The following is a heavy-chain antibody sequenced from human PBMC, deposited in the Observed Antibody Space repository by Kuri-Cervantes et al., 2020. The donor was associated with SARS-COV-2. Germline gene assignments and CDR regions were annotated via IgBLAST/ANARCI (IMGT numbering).Heavy chain of an antibody. CDR1: GGSVSSGSYY. J-gene: IGHJ5*02. Sequence: SETLSLTCTVSGGSVSSGSYYWSWIRQPPGKGLEWIGYIYYSGSTNYNPSLKSRVTISVDTSKSQFSLKLSSVTAADTAVYYCARVPYRGARYNWFDPWGQGTLVTSPQ. V-gene: IGHV4-61*01. CDR3: ARVPYRGARYNWFDP. CDR2: IYYSGST. D-gene: IGHD3-10*01.